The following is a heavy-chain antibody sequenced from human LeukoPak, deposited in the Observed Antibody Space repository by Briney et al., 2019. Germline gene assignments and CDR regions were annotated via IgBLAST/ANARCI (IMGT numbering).Heavy chain of an antibody. CDR3: ARGGSRGITIFGVVIFNWFDP. V-gene: IGHV4-34*01. Sequence: SETLSLTCAVYGGSFSGYYWSWIRQPPGKGLEWIGEINHSGSTNYNPSLKSRVTISVDTSKYQFSLKLSSVTAADTAVYYCARGGSRGITIFGVVIFNWFDPWGQGTLVTVSS. CDR1: GGSFSGYY. J-gene: IGHJ5*02. CDR2: INHSGST. D-gene: IGHD3-3*01.